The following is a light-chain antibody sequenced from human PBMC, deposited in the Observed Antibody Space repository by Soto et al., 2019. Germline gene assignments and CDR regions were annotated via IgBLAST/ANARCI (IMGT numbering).Light chain of an antibody. J-gene: IGKJ1*01. Sequence: DIQMTQSPSTLSASVGDRVTITCRASQSISSWLAWYQQKPRKAPKLLIYKSSSLASALPSRFSGSGSGTEFTLTISSLQPDDFATYYCQQYNTYSKTFRQGT. CDR1: QSISSW. CDR3: QQYNTYSKT. CDR2: KSS. V-gene: IGKV1-5*03.